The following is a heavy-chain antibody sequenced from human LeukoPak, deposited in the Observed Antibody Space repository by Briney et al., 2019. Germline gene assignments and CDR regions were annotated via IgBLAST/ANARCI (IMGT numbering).Heavy chain of an antibody. D-gene: IGHD2-21*02. Sequence: GASVKVSCKASGGTFSSYAISWVRQAPGQGLEWMGRIIPILGIANYAQKFQGRVTITADKSTSTAYMELSSLKSEDTAVYYCARETSTAYCGGDCSTYDYWGQGTLVTVSS. CDR3: ARETSTAYCGGDCSTYDY. CDR2: IIPILGIA. CDR1: GGTFSSYA. J-gene: IGHJ4*02. V-gene: IGHV1-69*04.